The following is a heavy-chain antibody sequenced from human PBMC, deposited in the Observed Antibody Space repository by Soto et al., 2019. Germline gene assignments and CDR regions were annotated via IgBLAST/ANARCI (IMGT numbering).Heavy chain of an antibody. V-gene: IGHV4-30-4*08. J-gene: IGHJ1*01. Sequence: SETLSLTCTVSGASINSGGYYWSWVRQLPGKGLEWIGYVYFSGSTYYNPSLKSRVTISVDTSKNQFSLKLSSVAAADTAVYYCARSLAYCGGDCSEGYFQHWGQGTLVTVS. CDR2: VYFSGST. CDR1: GASINSGGYY. CDR3: ARSLAYCGGDCSEGYFQH. D-gene: IGHD2-21*02.